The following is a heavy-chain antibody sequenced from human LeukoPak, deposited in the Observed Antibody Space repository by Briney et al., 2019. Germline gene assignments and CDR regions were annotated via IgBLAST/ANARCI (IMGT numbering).Heavy chain of an antibody. CDR2: ISYDGSNK. J-gene: IGHJ5*02. V-gene: IGHV3-30*18. CDR1: GFTFSSYG. Sequence: PGGSLRLSCAASGFTFSSYGMHWVRQAPGKGLEWVEVISYDGSNKYYADSVKGRFTISRDNSKNTLYLQMNSLRAEDTAVYYCAKGYCSSTSCPNWFDPWGQGTLVTVSS. CDR3: AKGYCSSTSCPNWFDP. D-gene: IGHD2-2*01.